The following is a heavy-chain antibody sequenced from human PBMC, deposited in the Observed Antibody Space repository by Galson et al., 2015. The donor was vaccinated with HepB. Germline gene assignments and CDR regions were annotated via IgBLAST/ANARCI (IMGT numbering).Heavy chain of an antibody. J-gene: IGHJ6*02. Sequence: SLRLSCAASGFTFSSYAMSWVRQAPGKGLEWVSTIRGSGGSTHYADSVKGRFTISRDNSKNTVYLQMNSLRAEDTAVYYWAKDASYFYGLDVWGQGTTVTVSS. CDR1: GFTFSSYA. CDR2: IRGSGGST. CDR3: AKDASYFYGLDV. V-gene: IGHV3-23*01.